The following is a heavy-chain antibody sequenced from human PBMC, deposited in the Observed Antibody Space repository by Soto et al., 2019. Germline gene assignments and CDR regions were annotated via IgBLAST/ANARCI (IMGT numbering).Heavy chain of an antibody. CDR2: MNPNSGNT. CDR1: GYTFTSYD. CDR3: ARVVVVVAGVSAFDI. J-gene: IGHJ3*02. D-gene: IGHD2-15*01. V-gene: IGHV1-8*01. Sequence: ASVKVSCKASGYTFTSYDINWVRQATGQGLEWMGWMNPNSGNTGYAQKFQGRVTMTRNTSISTAYMELISLRSEDTAVYYCARVVVVVAGVSAFDIWGQGTMVTVSS.